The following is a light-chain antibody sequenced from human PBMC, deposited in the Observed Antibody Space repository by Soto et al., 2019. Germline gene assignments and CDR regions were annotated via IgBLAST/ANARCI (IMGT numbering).Light chain of an antibody. CDR2: EVV. CDR1: TRDVGGYDY. J-gene: IGLJ2*01. CDR3: SSYRDYNKFV. V-gene: IGLV2-8*01. Sequence: QSALTQPPSASGSPGQSVTISCTGTTRDVGGYDYVSWYQQYPGQAPKLIIYEVVKRPSGVPDRISGSKSGNTASLTVSGLQIEDEAYYYCSSYRDYNKFVFGEGTKVTVL.